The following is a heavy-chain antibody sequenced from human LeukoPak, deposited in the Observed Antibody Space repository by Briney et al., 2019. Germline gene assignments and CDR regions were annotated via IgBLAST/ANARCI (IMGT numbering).Heavy chain of an antibody. D-gene: IGHD3-10*01. CDR2: VHSGGTT. Sequence: SETLSLTCTVSGGSISIYYWTWIRQPPGKRLEWIGYVHSGGTTTYNPSLESRVSMSVDTSRNQFSLNLSSVTAADTAVYYCATSGSVTCLQWFAPWGQGTLVTVSS. V-gene: IGHV4-4*08. CDR1: GGSISIYY. CDR3: ATSGSVTCLQWFAP. J-gene: IGHJ5*02.